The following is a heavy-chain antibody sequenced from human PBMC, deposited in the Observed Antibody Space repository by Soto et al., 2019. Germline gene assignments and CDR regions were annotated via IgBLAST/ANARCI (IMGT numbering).Heavy chain of an antibody. CDR1: GYTLTELS. V-gene: IGHV1-24*01. CDR3: AKISRSKVLRFLDWFLYGPRNWFDP. J-gene: IGHJ5*02. D-gene: IGHD3-3*01. CDR2: FDPEDGET. Sequence: ASVKVSCKVSGYTLTELSMHWVRQAPGKGLEWMGGFDPEDGETIYAQKFQGRVTMTEDTSTDTAYMELSSLRSEDTAVYYCAKISRSKVLRFLDWFLYGPRNWFDPGGQGTLVTVSS.